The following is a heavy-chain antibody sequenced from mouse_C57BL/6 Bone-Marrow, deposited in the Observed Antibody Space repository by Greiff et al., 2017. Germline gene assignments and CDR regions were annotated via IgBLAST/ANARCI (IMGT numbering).Heavy chain of an antibody. D-gene: IGHD2-5*01. CDR3: ARPAYYSNYYYAMDY. J-gene: IGHJ4*01. Sequence: QVQLQQSGAELARPGASVKLSCKASGYTFTSYGISWVKQRTGQGLEWIGEIYPRRGNTYYNEKFEGKATLTADKSSSTAYMELRSLTSEDSAVYFCARPAYYSNYYYAMDYWGHGTSVTVSS. CDR1: GYTFTSYG. V-gene: IGHV1-81*01. CDR2: IYPRRGNT.